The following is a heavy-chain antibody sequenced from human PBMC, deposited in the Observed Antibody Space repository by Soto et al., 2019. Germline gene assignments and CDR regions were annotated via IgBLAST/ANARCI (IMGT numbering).Heavy chain of an antibody. Sequence: EVQLVESGGGLVQPGGSLRLSCAASGFTFSSYDMHWVRQATGKGLEWVSAIGTAGDTYYPGSVKGRFTISRENAKNSLYLQMNSLRAGDTAVYYCARAAVRSNCYYSYMDVWGKGTTVTVSS. CDR1: GFTFSSYD. CDR3: ARAAVRSNCYYSYMDV. J-gene: IGHJ6*03. V-gene: IGHV3-13*01. D-gene: IGHD3-3*01. CDR2: IGTAGDT.